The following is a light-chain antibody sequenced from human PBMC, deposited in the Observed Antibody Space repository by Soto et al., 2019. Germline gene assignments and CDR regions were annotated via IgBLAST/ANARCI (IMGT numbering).Light chain of an antibody. J-gene: IGKJ2*01. CDR3: HQYNDYPYT. CDR2: KAS. Sequence: DIQMTQSPSTLSASVGDSVTITCRASQSISSWLAWYQQKPGKAPKLLIYKASTLESGVPSRFIGSGSGTEFTLTTSSLQPDDFAAYYCHQYNDYPYTFGQGTKLEIK. V-gene: IGKV1-5*03. CDR1: QSISSW.